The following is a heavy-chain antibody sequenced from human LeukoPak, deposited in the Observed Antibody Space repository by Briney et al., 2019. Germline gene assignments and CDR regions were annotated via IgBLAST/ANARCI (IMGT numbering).Heavy chain of an antibody. J-gene: IGHJ5*02. CDR2: IRYDGSDK. V-gene: IGHV3-30*02. Sequence: PGGSLRLSCAASAFTFSNHWMHWVRQAPGKGLEWAAFIRYDGSDKYYADSVKGRFTISRDNSKNTLYLQMNSLRTEDTAVYYCAKGDTSWGQGTLVTVSS. CDR1: AFTFSNHW. D-gene: IGHD2-21*02. CDR3: AKGDTS.